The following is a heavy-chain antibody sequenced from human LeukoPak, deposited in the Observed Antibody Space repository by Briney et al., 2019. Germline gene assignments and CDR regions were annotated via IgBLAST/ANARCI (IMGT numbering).Heavy chain of an antibody. J-gene: IGHJ4*02. CDR2: INPNSGGT. V-gene: IGHV1-2*02. CDR3: ASVSIGGFGEESNY. D-gene: IGHD3-10*01. Sequence: ASVKVSCKASGYTFTGYYMHWVRQAPGQGLEWMGWINPNSGGTNYAQKFQGRVTMTRDTSISTAYVELSRLRSDDTAVYYCASVSIGGFGEESNYWGQGTLVTVSS. CDR1: GYTFTGYY.